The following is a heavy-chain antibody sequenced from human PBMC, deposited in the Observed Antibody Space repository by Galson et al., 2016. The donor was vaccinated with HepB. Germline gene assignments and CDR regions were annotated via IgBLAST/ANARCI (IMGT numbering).Heavy chain of an antibody. J-gene: IGHJ4*02. CDR1: GYSLSSLS. D-gene: IGHD5-24*01. CDR2: FDLEDGQT. CDR3: ATERGYNNY. V-gene: IGHV1-24*01. Sequence: SVKVSCKVSGYSLSSLSMHWVRQAPGKGLEWMGGFDLEDGQTVYAQRFQGRVTMTEDIYTDTAYMGLKSQEMVDTAVYYCATERGYNNYWGQGTVVIVSS.